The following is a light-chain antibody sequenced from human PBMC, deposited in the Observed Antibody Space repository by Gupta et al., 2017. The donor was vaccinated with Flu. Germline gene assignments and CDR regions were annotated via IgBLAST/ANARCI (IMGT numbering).Light chain of an antibody. CDR2: KAS. V-gene: IGKV1-5*03. CDR1: QSSDSW. Sequence: DIQMTKSPSTLSASVGDRVTITCRASQSSDSWLAWYQQKPGKAPKLLIYKASNLESGVPSRFSGSGSGTEFTLTISSLQPDDFATYYCQQYRSYPWTFGQGTTVEIQ. CDR3: QQYRSYPWT. J-gene: IGKJ1*01.